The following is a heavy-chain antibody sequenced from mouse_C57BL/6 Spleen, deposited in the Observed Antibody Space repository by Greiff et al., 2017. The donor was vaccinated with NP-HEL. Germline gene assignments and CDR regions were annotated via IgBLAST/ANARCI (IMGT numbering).Heavy chain of an antibody. J-gene: IGHJ2*01. D-gene: IGHD1-1*01. CDR2: IDPENGDT. CDR3: TTFTVESFY. Sequence: VQLQQSGAELVRPGASVKLSCTASGFNIKDDYMHWVKQRPEQGLEWIGWIDPENGDTEYASKFQGKATITADTSSNTAYLQLSSLTSEDTAVYYCTTFTVESFYWGQGTTLTVSS. V-gene: IGHV14-4*01. CDR1: GFNIKDDY.